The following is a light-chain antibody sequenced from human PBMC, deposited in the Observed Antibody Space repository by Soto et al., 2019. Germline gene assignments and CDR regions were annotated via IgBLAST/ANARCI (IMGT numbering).Light chain of an antibody. Sequence: EIVLTQSPATLSLSPGERATLSCRASQSVSSSLAWYQQKPGQAPRLLIYDASNMSTGIPARFSGSGSGTDFTLTISSLEPEDFAVYYCQQRRDFFQVTFGPGTRVDIK. CDR1: QSVSSS. J-gene: IGKJ3*01. V-gene: IGKV3-11*01. CDR2: DAS. CDR3: QQRRDFFQVT.